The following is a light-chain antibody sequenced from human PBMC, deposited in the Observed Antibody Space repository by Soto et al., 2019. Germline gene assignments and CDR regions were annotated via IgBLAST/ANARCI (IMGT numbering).Light chain of an antibody. CDR3: AAWGDSLSGVV. Sequence: QSVLTQPPSASGTPGQRVTISCSDSTSYIGSNVINWYQQLPGTAPKLLIWGNDQRPSGVPDRISGSKSGTSASLAISGLQSEDGGDYYCAAWGDSLSGVVFGGGTQLTVL. V-gene: IGLV1-44*01. J-gene: IGLJ7*01. CDR1: TSYIGSNV. CDR2: GND.